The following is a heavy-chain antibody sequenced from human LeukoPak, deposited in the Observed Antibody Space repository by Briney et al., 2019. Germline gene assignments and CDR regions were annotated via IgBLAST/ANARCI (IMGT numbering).Heavy chain of an antibody. CDR1: GGSISSGSYY. Sequence: SETLSLTCTVSGGSISSGSYYWSWIRQPAGKGLEWIGRIYTSGSTNYNPSLKSRVTISVDTPKNQFSLKLSSVTAADTAVYYCAREKTPPYSSSWYNWFDPWGQGTLVTVSS. D-gene: IGHD6-13*01. CDR2: IYTSGST. J-gene: IGHJ5*02. V-gene: IGHV4-61*02. CDR3: AREKTPPYSSSWYNWFDP.